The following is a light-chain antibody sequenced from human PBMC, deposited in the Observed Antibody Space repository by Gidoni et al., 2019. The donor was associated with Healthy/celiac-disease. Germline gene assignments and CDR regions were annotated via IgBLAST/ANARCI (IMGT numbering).Light chain of an antibody. V-gene: IGKV1-39*01. Sequence: DIQMTQSPSSLSASVGDRVTITCRASQSISSYLNWYQQKPGKAPKLLIYAASSLQSGVPSRFSGSGAGTDFTLTISSLQPEDFATYYCQPSYSTPPTFGQGTKLEIK. CDR1: QSISSY. CDR2: AAS. CDR3: QPSYSTPPT. J-gene: IGKJ2*01.